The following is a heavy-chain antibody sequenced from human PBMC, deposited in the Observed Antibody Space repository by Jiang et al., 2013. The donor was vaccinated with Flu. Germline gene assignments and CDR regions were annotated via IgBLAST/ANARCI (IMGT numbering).Heavy chain of an antibody. J-gene: IGHJ4*02. CDR3: ARDYFTIFGVVIIPSGVDY. Sequence: MHWVRQAPGQGLEWMGIINPSDGSTSYAQKFQGRVTMTRDTSTSTVYMELSSLRSEDTAVYYCARDYFTIFGVVIIPSGVDYWGQGTLVTVSS. V-gene: IGHV1-46*01. D-gene: IGHD3-3*01. CDR2: INPSDGST.